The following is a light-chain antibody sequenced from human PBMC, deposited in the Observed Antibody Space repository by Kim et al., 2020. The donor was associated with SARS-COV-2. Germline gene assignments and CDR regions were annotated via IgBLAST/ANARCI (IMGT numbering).Light chain of an antibody. CDR1: YRDIGSYDL. CDR2: EVT. V-gene: IGLV2-23*02. J-gene: IGLJ2*01. CDR3: CSYAGDGTVV. Sequence: QSALTQPASVSGSHGQSITISCTGTYRDIGSYDLVSWYQQAPGRAPKVFIYEVTKRPSGVSDRFSGSKSGSTASLTISGLQTEDEADYFCCSYAGDGTVVFGGGTKVTVL.